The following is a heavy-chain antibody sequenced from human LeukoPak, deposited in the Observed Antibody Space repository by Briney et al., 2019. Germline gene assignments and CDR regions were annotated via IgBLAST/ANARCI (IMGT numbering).Heavy chain of an antibody. Sequence: SETLSLTCTVSGGSISSYYWSWIRQPPGKGLEWIGYIYYSGSANYNPSLKSRVTISVDTSKNQFSLKLSSVTAADTAVYYCARAFEAHYYYYGMDVWGRGTTVTVSS. CDR1: GGSISSYY. V-gene: IGHV4-59*01. D-gene: IGHD3-3*02. CDR2: IYYSGSA. CDR3: ARAFEAHYYYYGMDV. J-gene: IGHJ6*02.